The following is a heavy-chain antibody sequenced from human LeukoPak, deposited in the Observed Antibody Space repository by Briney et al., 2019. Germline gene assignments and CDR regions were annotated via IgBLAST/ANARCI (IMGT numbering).Heavy chain of an antibody. CDR1: GYTFIGFY. CDR3: ARDRSRYFDL. CDR2: INPNGGGT. V-gene: IGHV1-2*02. Sequence: ASVTVSCTASGYTFIGFYMHWVRQAPGQGLEWMGWINPNGGGTDYAQKFQGRVTMTRDTSITTVYMELNRLTSDDTAVYYRARDRSRYFDLWGRGTLVTVSS. J-gene: IGHJ2*01.